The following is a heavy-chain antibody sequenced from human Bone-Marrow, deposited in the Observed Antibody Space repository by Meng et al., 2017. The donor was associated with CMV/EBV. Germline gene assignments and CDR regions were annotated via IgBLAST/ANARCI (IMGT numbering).Heavy chain of an antibody. D-gene: IGHD5-18*01. Sequence: GESLKISCAASGFTFSSYAMHWVRQAPVKGLEWVAVISYDGSNKYYADSVKGRFTISRDNSKNTLYLQMNSLRAEDTAVYYCARDLYSYGYNVGAFDIWGQGTMVTVSS. CDR1: GFTFSSYA. CDR2: ISYDGSNK. CDR3: ARDLYSYGYNVGAFDI. V-gene: IGHV3-30*04. J-gene: IGHJ3*02.